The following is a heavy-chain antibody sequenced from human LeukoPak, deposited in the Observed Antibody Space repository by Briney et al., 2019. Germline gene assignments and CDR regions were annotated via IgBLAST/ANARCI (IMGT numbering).Heavy chain of an antibody. D-gene: IGHD5-18*01. V-gene: IGHV3-30*03. CDR3: ARKDNYGRYGFDV. CDR1: GFTFSSHG. J-gene: IGHJ6*02. CDR2: IAFDGSNQ. Sequence: GGSLRLSCGASGFTFSSHGMYWVRQAPGKGPEWVAVIAFDGSNQNYADPVKGRFTISRDNSKNTAYLQMNSLRAEDTAVYYCARKDNYGRYGFDVWGQGTTVTVSS.